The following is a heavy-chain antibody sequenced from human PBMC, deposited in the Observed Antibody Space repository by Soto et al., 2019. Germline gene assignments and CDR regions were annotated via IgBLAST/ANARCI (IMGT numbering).Heavy chain of an antibody. CDR3: TTGSPGPFVPAARHDY. D-gene: IGHD2-2*01. CDR1: GVSLTNVW. V-gene: IGHV3-15*07. J-gene: IGHJ4*02. Sequence: GGSLRLSCAVSGVSLTNVWMNWVRQAPGKGPEWVGRIKSKTDGGTTDYAAPVKGRFTISRDDSKNTLYLQMNSLKTEDTAVYYCTTGSPGPFVPAARHDYWGQGTLVSVSS. CDR2: IKSKTDGGTT.